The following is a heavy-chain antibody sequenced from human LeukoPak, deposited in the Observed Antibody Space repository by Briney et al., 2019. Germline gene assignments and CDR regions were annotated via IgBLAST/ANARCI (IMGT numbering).Heavy chain of an antibody. Sequence: GGSLRLSCTASGFTFANYWMSWVRQAPGKGLEWVASIKQDGSEKFYVDSVEGRFTISRDNAQNSLFLQTNSLRAEDTAVYYCARDIVVPAASGRYFDYWGQGTLITVSS. CDR1: GFTFANYW. V-gene: IGHV3-7*01. CDR3: ARDIVVPAASGRYFDY. D-gene: IGHD2-2*01. CDR2: IKQDGSEK. J-gene: IGHJ4*02.